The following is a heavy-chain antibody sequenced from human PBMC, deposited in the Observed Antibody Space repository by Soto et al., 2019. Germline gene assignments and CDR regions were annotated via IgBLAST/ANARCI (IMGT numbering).Heavy chain of an antibody. CDR2: IRDNGSDT. CDR1: GFTFSSYA. CDR3: AKERTGSGWLDAFDI. V-gene: IGHV3-30-3*01. D-gene: IGHD6-19*01. J-gene: IGHJ3*02. Sequence: GGSLRLSCAASGFTFSSYAMHWLRQAPGKGLEWVSVIRDNGSDTYYADSIKGRFTISRDNSKNTLYLQMNSLRAEDTAVYYCAKERTGSGWLDAFDIWGQGTMVTVSS.